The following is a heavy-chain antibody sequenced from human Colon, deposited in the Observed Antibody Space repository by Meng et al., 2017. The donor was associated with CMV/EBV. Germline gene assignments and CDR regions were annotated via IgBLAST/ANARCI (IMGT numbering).Heavy chain of an antibody. Sequence: ASVKVSCKASGGTFGNYGITWVRQAPGQGLEWMGWISVYNGNTNYAEKLEGRDTMTTDTSTSTAYMELRSLTSDDTAIYYCARGASYSGSYVPLDWFDTWGQGTLVTVSS. V-gene: IGHV1-18*01. CDR2: ISVYNGNT. J-gene: IGHJ5*02. CDR1: GGTFGNYG. D-gene: IGHD1-26*01. CDR3: ARGASYSGSYVPLDWFDT.